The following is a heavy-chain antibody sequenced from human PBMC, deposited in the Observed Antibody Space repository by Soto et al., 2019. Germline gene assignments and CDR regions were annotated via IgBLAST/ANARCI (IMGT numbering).Heavy chain of an antibody. J-gene: IGHJ4*02. Sequence: GGSLRLSCAASAFTFSSYWMTWVRQAPGKGLEWVAHIKQDGSEKFYVDSVKGRFTISRDNAKSSLYLQMNSLRVEDTAVYYCARVPPPPVGCGDTDSCGQESLFT. V-gene: IGHV3-7*01. CDR3: ARVPPPPVGCGDTDS. CDR1: AFTFSSYW. D-gene: IGHD2-21*01. CDR2: IKQDGSEK.